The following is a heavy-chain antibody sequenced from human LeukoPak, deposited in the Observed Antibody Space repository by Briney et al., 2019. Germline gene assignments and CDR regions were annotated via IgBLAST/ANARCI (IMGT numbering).Heavy chain of an antibody. CDR3: ARSIVVVPAAAYLDAFDI. Sequence: SQTLSLTCTVSGGSISSGSYYWRWIRQPAGTGLEWIGRIYTSGSTNYNPSLKSRVTISVDTSKNQFSLKLSSVTAADTAVYYCARSIVVVPAAAYLDAFDIWGQGTMVTVSS. V-gene: IGHV4-61*02. CDR1: GGSISSGSYY. J-gene: IGHJ3*02. CDR2: IYTSGST. D-gene: IGHD2-2*01.